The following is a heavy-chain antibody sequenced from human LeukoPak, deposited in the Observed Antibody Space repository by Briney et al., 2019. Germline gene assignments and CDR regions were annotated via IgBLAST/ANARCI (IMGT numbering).Heavy chain of an antibody. CDR3: ARHFRTVWSGYRWDWFDS. V-gene: IGHV4-39*01. CDR2: IYYSGST. Sequence: SETLSLTCTVSGGSISSYYWGWIRQPPGKGLESIGSIYYSGSTYYNPSLKSRVTISVDTSKNQFSLKLSSVTAADTAVYYCARHFRTVWSGYRWDWFDSWGQGTLVTVSS. D-gene: IGHD3-3*01. CDR1: GGSISSYY. J-gene: IGHJ5*01.